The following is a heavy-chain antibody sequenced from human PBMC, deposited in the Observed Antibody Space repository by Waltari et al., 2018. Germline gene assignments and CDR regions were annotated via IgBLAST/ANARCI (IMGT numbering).Heavy chain of an antibody. V-gene: IGHV3-48*03. CDR2: ISSSVSTI. J-gene: IGHJ4*02. CDR3: ARGYFDWLFPFDY. D-gene: IGHD3-9*01. CDR1: GFTFSSYE. Sequence: EVQLVESGGGLVQPGGSLRLSCAASGFTFSSYEMNWVRQAPGRGLGWVSYISSSVSTIYYAASVEGRFTISRDNAKNSLYLQMNSLRAEDTAVYYCARGYFDWLFPFDYWGQGTLVTVSS.